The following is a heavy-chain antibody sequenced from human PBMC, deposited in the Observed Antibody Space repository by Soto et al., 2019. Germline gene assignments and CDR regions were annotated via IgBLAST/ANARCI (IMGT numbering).Heavy chain of an antibody. V-gene: IGHV5-51*01. D-gene: IGHD1-1*01. CDR2: IYPGDSDT. Sequence: GESLKISCKGSGYSFTSYWIGWGRQMPGKGLEWMGIIYPGDSDTRYSPSFQGRVTISADKSISTAYLQWSSLKASDTAMYYCARDVGTTGTKGPEYYYYYGMDVWGQGTTVTVSS. CDR3: ARDVGTTGTKGPEYYYYYGMDV. CDR1: GYSFTSYW. J-gene: IGHJ6*02.